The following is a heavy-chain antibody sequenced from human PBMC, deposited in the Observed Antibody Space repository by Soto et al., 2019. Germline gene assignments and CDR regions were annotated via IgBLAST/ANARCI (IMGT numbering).Heavy chain of an antibody. J-gene: IGHJ6*01. CDR1: GGSVSSGTHY. CDR2: IYYSGRT. CDR3: ARDPHDDGVPAGGMDV. D-gene: IGHD4-17*01. Sequence: QVQLQESGPGLVKPSETLSLTCTVSGGSVSSGTHYWSWMRQPPGKGLEWIGYIYYSGRTKYNPSPTSRVTISVDTSKNHFSLKRSSVTAADTAVYYCARDPHDDGVPAGGMDVWGQGTTVTVSS. V-gene: IGHV4-61*03.